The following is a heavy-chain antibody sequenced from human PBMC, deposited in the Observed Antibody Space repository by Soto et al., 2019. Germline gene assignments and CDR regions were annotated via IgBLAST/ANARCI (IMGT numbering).Heavy chain of an antibody. CDR2: INPSGGST. V-gene: IGHV1-46*04. J-gene: IGHJ4*02. CDR1: GYTFTSYY. D-gene: IGHD3-3*02. CDR3: ASIFWPFDY. Sequence: ASVKVSCKASGYTFTSYYMHWVRQAPGQGLEWMGIINPSGGSTSYADSVKGRFTISRDNAKNTLYLQMNSLRAEDTAVYYCASIFWPFDYWGQGTLVTVSS.